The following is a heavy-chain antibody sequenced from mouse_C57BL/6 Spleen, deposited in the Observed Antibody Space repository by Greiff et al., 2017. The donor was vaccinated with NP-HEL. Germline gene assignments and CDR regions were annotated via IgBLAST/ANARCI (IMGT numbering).Heavy chain of an antibody. CDR3: ARGGYYEGVPFRD. CDR2: INPGSGGT. CDR1: GYAFTNYL. J-gene: IGHJ2*01. D-gene: IGHD1-1*01. Sequence: VQLQESGAELVRPGTSVKVSCKASGYAFTNYLIEWVKQRPGQGLEWIGVINPGSGGTNYNEKFKGKATLTADKSSSTAYMQLSSLTSEDSAVYFCARGGYYEGVPFRDWGQGTTLTVSS. V-gene: IGHV1-54*01.